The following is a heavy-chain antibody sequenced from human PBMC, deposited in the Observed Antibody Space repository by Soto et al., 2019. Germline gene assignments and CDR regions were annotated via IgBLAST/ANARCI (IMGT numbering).Heavy chain of an antibody. CDR2: IKSKTDGGTT. CDR3: TTRTYYYDSSGYSGMDV. Sequence: EVQLVESGGGLVKPGGSLRLSCAASGFTFSTAWMSWVRQAPGKGLEWVGRIKSKTDGGTTDYAAPVKGRFTISRDDSKNTLYLQMNSLKTEDTAVYYCTTRTYYYDSSGYSGMDVWGQGTTVTVSS. D-gene: IGHD3-22*01. V-gene: IGHV3-15*01. CDR1: GFTFSTAW. J-gene: IGHJ6*02.